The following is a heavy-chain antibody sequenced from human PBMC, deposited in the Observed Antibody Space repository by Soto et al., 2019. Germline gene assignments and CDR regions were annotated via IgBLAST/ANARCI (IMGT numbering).Heavy chain of an antibody. J-gene: IGHJ4*02. V-gene: IGHV3-21*01. D-gene: IGHD1-26*01. CDR2: ISSSSSYI. CDR1: GFTFSSYS. Sequence: PGGSLRLSCAASGFTFSSYSMNWVRQAPGKGLEWVSSISSSSSYIYYAGSVKGRFTISRDNAKNSLYLQMNSLRAEDTAVYYCVSSGSYSGPPGYWGQGTLVTVSS. CDR3: VSSGSYSGPPGY.